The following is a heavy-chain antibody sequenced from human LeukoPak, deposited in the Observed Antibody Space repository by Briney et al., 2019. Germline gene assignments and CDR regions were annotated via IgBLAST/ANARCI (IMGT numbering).Heavy chain of an antibody. CDR3: ARDGYYYDSSGQHSSYYFDY. V-gene: IGHV3-20*04. J-gene: IGHJ4*02. Sequence: PGGSLRLSCAASGFPFDDYGMSWVRQAPGKGLEWVSGINWNGGSTGYADSVKGRFTISRDNAKNSLYLQMNSLRAEDTALYYCARDGYYYDSSGQHSSYYFDYWGQGTLVTVSS. CDR1: GFPFDDYG. D-gene: IGHD3-22*01. CDR2: INWNGGST.